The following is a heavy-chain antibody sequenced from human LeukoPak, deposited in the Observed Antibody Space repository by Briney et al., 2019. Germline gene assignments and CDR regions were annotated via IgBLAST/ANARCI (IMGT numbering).Heavy chain of an antibody. CDR2: IIPILGIA. Sequence: SVKVSCKASSGNFSSYAISWVRQAPGQGLEWMGRIIPILGIANYAQKFQGRVTITADKSTSTAYMELSSLRSEDTAVYYCARDNYYDSSGFPVWGQGTMVTVSS. CDR1: SGNFSSYA. D-gene: IGHD3-22*01. J-gene: IGHJ3*01. V-gene: IGHV1-69*04. CDR3: ARDNYYDSSGFPV.